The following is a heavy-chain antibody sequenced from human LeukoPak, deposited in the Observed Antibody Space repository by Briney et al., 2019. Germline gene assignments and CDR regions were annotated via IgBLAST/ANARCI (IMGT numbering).Heavy chain of an antibody. CDR1: AGSISSSSYY. CDR2: IYYSGNT. Sequence: SETLSLTCIVSAGSISSSSYYWGWIRQPPGKGLEWIGSIYYSGNTYYNPSLKSRVTISVDKSKNQFSLKLSSVTAADTAVYYCARGFHYGLFDYWGQGTLVTVSS. J-gene: IGHJ4*02. CDR3: ARGFHYGLFDY. D-gene: IGHD3-10*01. V-gene: IGHV4-39*07.